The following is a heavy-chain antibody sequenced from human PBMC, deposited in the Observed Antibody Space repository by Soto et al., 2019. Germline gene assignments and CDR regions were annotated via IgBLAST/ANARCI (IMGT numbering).Heavy chain of an antibody. Sequence: SVKVSCKASGGTFSNYPISWVRQAPGQGLEWMGGIIPIFGTANYAQKFQGRVTITADESTSTAYMELSSLRSEDTAVYYCARSPVLRYFDWLLNWFDPWGQGTLVTVSS. CDR1: GGTFSNYP. D-gene: IGHD3-9*01. V-gene: IGHV1-69*13. CDR3: ARSPVLRYFDWLLNWFDP. J-gene: IGHJ5*02. CDR2: IIPIFGTA.